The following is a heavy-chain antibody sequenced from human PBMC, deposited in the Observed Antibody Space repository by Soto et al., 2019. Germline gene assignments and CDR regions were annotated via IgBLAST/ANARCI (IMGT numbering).Heavy chain of an antibody. CDR2: ST. J-gene: IGHJ4*02. CDR3: TLRQDTSRGPIY. D-gene: IGHD6-13*01. Sequence: QITLQESGPTLVQPTQTLTLTCTVSGFSLTTRGMTLGWIRQPPGRAPEWLALSTQYSPSLQSRLTFTQDTSKNQVVLTMTNMDPVDPATYYCTLRQDTSRGPIYWGQGIMVTVSS. V-gene: IGHV2-5*01. CDR1: GFSLTTRGMT.